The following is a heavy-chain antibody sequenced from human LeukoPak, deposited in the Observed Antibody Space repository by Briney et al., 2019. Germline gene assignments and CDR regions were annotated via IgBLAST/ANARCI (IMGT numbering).Heavy chain of an antibody. Sequence: GASVKVSGKATSRISWVRQAPGQGLEWMGWIGSYGGDTYYAQKFQGRVTVTTDTSTSTVYMELRSLRSDDTAVYYCARDLWNFYDDSGYYRDFDSWGQGTLVTVSS. D-gene: IGHD3-22*01. V-gene: IGHV1-18*01. CDR1: TSR. CDR3: ARDLWNFYDDSGYYRDFDS. CDR2: IGSYGGDT. J-gene: IGHJ5*01.